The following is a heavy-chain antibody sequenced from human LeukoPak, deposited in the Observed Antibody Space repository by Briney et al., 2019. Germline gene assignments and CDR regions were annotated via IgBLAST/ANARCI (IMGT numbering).Heavy chain of an antibody. CDR3: ARVWVGSSSFSYYYYCYMDV. J-gene: IGHJ6*03. Sequence: PSETLSLTCTVSGGSISSHYWSWIRQPPGKGLEWIGYIYYSGSTNYNPSLKSRVTISVDTSKNQFSLKLSSVTAADTAVYYCARVWVGSSSFSYYYYCYMDVWGKGTTVTVSS. CDR1: GGSISSHY. D-gene: IGHD6-6*01. V-gene: IGHV4-59*11. CDR2: IYYSGST.